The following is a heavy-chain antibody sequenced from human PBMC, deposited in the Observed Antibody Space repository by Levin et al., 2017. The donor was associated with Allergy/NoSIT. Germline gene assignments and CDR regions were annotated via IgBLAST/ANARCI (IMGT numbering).Heavy chain of an antibody. Sequence: GESLKISCKASGYPFRSSGFSWVRQAPGQGLEWMGWINPYNGNTDYAQNLQGRLTMTTDTSTSTAYMELRSLRSDDTAVYYCAREVGIYYYDTSGYHNWFDPWGQGTLVTVSS. CDR3: AREVGIYYYDTSGYHNWFDP. J-gene: IGHJ5*02. CDR1: GYPFRSSG. CDR2: INPYNGNT. D-gene: IGHD3-22*01. V-gene: IGHV1-18*01.